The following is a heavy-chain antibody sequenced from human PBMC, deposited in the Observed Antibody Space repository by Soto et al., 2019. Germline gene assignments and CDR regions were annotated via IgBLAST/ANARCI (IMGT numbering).Heavy chain of an antibody. Sequence: EVQLVESGGGLVQPGGSLRLSCAASGFTFSSYEMNWVRQAPGKGLEWVSYISSSGSTIYYADSVKGRFTISRDNAKNSLYLQMNSLRAEDTAVYYCARVSGGFDYYDSSGYTYYFDYWGQGTLVTVSS. J-gene: IGHJ4*02. CDR2: ISSSGSTI. CDR1: GFTFSSYE. D-gene: IGHD3-22*01. V-gene: IGHV3-48*03. CDR3: ARVSGGFDYYDSSGYTYYFDY.